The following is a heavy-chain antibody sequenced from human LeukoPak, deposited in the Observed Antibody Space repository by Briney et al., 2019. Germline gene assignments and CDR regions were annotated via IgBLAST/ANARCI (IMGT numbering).Heavy chain of an antibody. CDR3: ARGQGDFWSGSYYYYYMDV. Sequence: GGSLRLSCAASGFTFSSYAMSWVRQAPGKGLEWVSVITGSGGSTYYADSVKGRLTISRDNPKNTLYLQMNSLRAEDTALYYCARGQGDFWSGSYYYYYMDVWGKGTTVTVSS. V-gene: IGHV3-23*01. CDR2: ITGSGGST. CDR1: GFTFSSYA. J-gene: IGHJ6*03. D-gene: IGHD3-3*01.